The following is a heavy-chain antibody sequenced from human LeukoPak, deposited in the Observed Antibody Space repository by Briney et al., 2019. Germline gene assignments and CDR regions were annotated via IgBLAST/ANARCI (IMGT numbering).Heavy chain of an antibody. D-gene: IGHD2-2*01. CDR2: IYSGGST. J-gene: IGHJ6*02. CDR1: GFTVSSNY. V-gene: IGHV3-66*01. Sequence: GGSLRLSCAASGFTVSSNYMSWVRQAPGKGLEWVSVIYSGGSTYYADSVKGRFTISRDNSKNTLYLQMNSLRAEGTAVYYCARDYQLLYGMDVWGQGTTVTVSS. CDR3: ARDYQLLYGMDV.